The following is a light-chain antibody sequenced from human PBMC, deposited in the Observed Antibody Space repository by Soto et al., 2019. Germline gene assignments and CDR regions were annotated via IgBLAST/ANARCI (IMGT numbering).Light chain of an antibody. CDR3: QQSYSTPRT. V-gene: IGKV1-39*01. CDR2: AAS. Sequence: DIQMTQSPSSLSASVGDRVTITCRASQSISNYLNWYQQKPGKDPKLLMFAASSLQSGVPSRFSGGESGTDFTLTISSLQPEDFATYYCQQSYSTPRTFGQGTKVEIK. J-gene: IGKJ1*01. CDR1: QSISNY.